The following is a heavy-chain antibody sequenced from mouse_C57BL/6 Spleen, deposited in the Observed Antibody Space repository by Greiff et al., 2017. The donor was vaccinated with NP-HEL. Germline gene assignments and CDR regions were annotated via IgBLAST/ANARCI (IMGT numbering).Heavy chain of an antibody. CDR2: IRLKSDNYAT. J-gene: IGHJ3*01. Sequence: EVKLEESGGGLVQPGGSMKLSCVASGFTFSNYWMNWVRQSPEKGLEWVAQIRLKSDNYATHYAESVKGRFTISRDDSKSSVYLQMNNLRAEDTGIYYCTGGDGYLAWFAYWGQGTLVTVSA. D-gene: IGHD2-3*01. CDR1: GFTFSNYW. CDR3: TGGDGYLAWFAY. V-gene: IGHV6-3*01.